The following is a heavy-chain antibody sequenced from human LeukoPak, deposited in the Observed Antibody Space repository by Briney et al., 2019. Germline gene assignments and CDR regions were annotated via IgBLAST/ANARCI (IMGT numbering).Heavy chain of an antibody. Sequence: GGSLRLSCAASGFIFSTYNMNWIRQAPGKGLEWVSYISGSSRNIYYADSVKGRFTISRDNAKNQFSLQLNSVTPEDTAVYFCAREGPGLDYWGQGTLVTVSS. V-gene: IGHV3-48*01. CDR2: ISGSSRNI. D-gene: IGHD7-27*01. J-gene: IGHJ4*02. CDR1: GFIFSTYN. CDR3: AREGPGLDY.